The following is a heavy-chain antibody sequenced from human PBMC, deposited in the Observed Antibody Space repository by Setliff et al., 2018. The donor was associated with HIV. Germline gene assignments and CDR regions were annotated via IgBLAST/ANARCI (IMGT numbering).Heavy chain of an antibody. J-gene: IGHJ5*02. V-gene: IGHV4-38-2*01. D-gene: IGHD3-22*01. Sequence: PSETLSLTCAVSGYSISSGYYWGWIRQPPGRGLEWIGNIYHSGGTHYNPSLRSRVTISVDTSKDQFSLKLRSLTATDTAIYHCARSMRYFYDTSGFSWFDPWGQGTLVTVSS. CDR3: ARSMRYFYDTSGFSWFDP. CDR1: GYSISSGYY. CDR2: IYHSGGT.